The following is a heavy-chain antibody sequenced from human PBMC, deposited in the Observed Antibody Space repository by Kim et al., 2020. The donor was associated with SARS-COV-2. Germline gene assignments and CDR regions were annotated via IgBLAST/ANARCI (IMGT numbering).Heavy chain of an antibody. J-gene: IGHJ4*02. CDR3: ARHPLSSYYFDY. D-gene: IGHD3-16*01. V-gene: IGHV1-69*02. Sequence: NYEQKFQGRVTITADKSTSTAYMELSSLRSEDTAVYYCARHPLSSYYFDYWGQGTLVTVSS.